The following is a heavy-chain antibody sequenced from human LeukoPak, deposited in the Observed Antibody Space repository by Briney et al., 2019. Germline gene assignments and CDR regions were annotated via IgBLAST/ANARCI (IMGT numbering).Heavy chain of an antibody. CDR3: AKHRMAEYTYGSYYFDY. D-gene: IGHD5-18*01. J-gene: IGHJ4*02. CDR2: ISYEGSNK. Sequence: GGSLRLSCAASGFTFSNYGMHWVRQAPGKGLEWVPVISYEGSNKYHADSLKGRFTISRDNSKNTLYPQMNSLRAEDTAVYYCAKHRMAEYTYGSYYFDYWGQGTLVTVSS. V-gene: IGHV3-30*18. CDR1: GFTFSNYG.